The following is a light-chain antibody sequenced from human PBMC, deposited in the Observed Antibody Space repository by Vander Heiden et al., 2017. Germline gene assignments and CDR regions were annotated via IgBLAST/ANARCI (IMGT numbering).Light chain of an antibody. CDR3: QESYTTPWT. Sequence: DIQMTQSPSSLSASVGDRVTITCRASQNIGTSLNWYQHKPGKAPKILIFSASSLYSGVPSRFSGSGSGTDFTLTISSLQPEDSASYYCQESYTTPWTFGQGTKVEI. CDR2: SAS. J-gene: IGKJ1*01. CDR1: QNIGTS. V-gene: IGKV1-39*01.